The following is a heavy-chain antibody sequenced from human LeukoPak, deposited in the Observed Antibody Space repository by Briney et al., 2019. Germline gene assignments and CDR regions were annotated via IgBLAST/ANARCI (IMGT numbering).Heavy chain of an antibody. D-gene: IGHD3-10*01. J-gene: IGHJ4*02. CDR3: VKDSSSGSYFDY. CDR2: IGSDGNT. V-gene: IGHV3-23*01. CDR1: GFTFSSCA. Sequence: PGGSLRLSCAASGFTFSSCAMSWARQAPGKGLECVSAIGSDGNTYYADSVKGRFTISRDNSRNTLHLQMSSLRVEDTAVYYCVKDSSSGSYFDYWGQGTLVTVSS.